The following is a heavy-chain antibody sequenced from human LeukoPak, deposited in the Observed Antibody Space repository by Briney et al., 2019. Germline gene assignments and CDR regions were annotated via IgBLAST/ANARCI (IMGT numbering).Heavy chain of an antibody. J-gene: IGHJ3*02. V-gene: IGHV4-59*01. Sequence: PSETLSLTCTVSGGSISSYSWSWIRQPPGKGLERMGYIYYSGSTNYNPSLKSRVTISVDTSKNQFSLKLTSVTAADTAVYYCARGEYYYGSPYAFDIWGQGTMVTVSS. CDR1: GGSISSYS. D-gene: IGHD3-10*01. CDR3: ARGEYYYGSPYAFDI. CDR2: IYYSGST.